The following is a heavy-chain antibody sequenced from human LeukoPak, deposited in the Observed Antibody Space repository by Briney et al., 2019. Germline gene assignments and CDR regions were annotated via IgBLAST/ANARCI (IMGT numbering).Heavy chain of an antibody. Sequence: GESLKISCKGSGYSFTSYWIGWVRQMPGKGLGWMGIIYPGDSDTRYSPSFQGQVTISADKSISTAYLQWSSLKASDTAMYYCARQVATETHGMDVWGQGTTVTVSS. CDR3: ARQVATETHGMDV. CDR1: GYSFTSYW. V-gene: IGHV5-51*01. D-gene: IGHD5-12*01. CDR2: IYPGDSDT. J-gene: IGHJ6*02.